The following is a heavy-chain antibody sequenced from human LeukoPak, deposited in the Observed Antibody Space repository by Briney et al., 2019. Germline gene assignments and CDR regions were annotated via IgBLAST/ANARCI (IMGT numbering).Heavy chain of an antibody. J-gene: IGHJ6*03. V-gene: IGHV3-7*01. CDR3: ARTRRRLGGYYYYYMDV. D-gene: IGHD3-16*01. Sequence: GGSLRLSCAASGFPFSSYWMSWVRQAPGKGLEWVASIKQDGGEVFYVDSVKGRFTISRDNAKNSLYLQMNSLRAEDTAVYYCARTRRRLGGYYYYYMDVWGQGTMVTVSS. CDR1: GFPFSSYW. CDR2: IKQDGGEV.